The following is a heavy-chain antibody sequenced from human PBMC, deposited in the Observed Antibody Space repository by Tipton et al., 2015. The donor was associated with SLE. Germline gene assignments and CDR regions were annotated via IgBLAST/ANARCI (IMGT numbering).Heavy chain of an antibody. J-gene: IGHJ4*02. CDR3: AREGGNSSGWLVY. Sequence: LRLSCTVSGGSISSYYWSWIRQPPGKGLEWIGYIYYSGSTNYNPSLKSRVTISVDTSKNQFSLKLSSVTAADTAVYYCAREGGNSSGWLVYWGQGPLVTVSS. CDR2: IYYSGST. CDR1: GGSISSYY. D-gene: IGHD6-19*01. V-gene: IGHV4-59*01.